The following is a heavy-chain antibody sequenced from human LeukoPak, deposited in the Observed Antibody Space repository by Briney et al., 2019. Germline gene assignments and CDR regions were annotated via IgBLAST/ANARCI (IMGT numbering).Heavy chain of an antibody. Sequence: SETLSLTCAVYGGSFSGYYWSWIRQPPGKGLEWIGEINHSGSTNYNPSLKRRVSISVDTSKNQFSLKLSSVTAAETAVYYCAREGRYRYGYNEYHSYMDIWGKGTTVTVSS. D-gene: IGHD5-24*01. V-gene: IGHV4-34*01. CDR3: AREGRYRYGYNEYHSYMDI. CDR1: GGSFSGYY. CDR2: INHSGST. J-gene: IGHJ6*03.